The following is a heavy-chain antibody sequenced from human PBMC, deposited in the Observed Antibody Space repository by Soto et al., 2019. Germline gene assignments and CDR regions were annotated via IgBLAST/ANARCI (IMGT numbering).Heavy chain of an antibody. V-gene: IGHV3-66*01. J-gene: IGHJ4*02. CDR1: GFTVGSAY. Sequence: DVQLVESGGGLVLRGASLRLSCAASGFTVGSAYMSWVRQAPGKGLEWVAGIYSGGNTYYADSVRGRFTISRDTSKNRLYLQMSSLRAEDAAIYYCARDPWVGDIGDYWGQGTLVTVSS. CDR2: IYSGGNT. CDR3: ARDPWVGDIGDY. D-gene: IGHD4-17*01.